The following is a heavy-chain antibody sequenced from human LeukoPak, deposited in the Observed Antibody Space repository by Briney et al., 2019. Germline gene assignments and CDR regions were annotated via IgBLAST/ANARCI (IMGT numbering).Heavy chain of an antibody. Sequence: GASVKVSCKASGGTFSSYAISWVRQAPGQGLEWMGGIIPIFGTANYAQKFQGRVTITADKSTSTAYMELSSLRSEDTAVYYCARAVGPTYALSIAAAQDAFDIWGQGTMVTVSS. D-gene: IGHD6-13*01. J-gene: IGHJ3*02. CDR3: ARAVGPTYALSIAAAQDAFDI. V-gene: IGHV1-69*06. CDR2: IIPIFGTA. CDR1: GGTFSSYA.